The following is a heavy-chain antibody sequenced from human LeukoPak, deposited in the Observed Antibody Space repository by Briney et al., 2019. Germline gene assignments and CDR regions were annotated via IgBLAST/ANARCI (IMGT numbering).Heavy chain of an antibody. D-gene: IGHD2-15*01. CDR3: GRDALVGYFSYYYMDV. Sequence: PETLSLTCTVSGGSISSHYWTWIRQSPVKGLEWIGDISNSGGTSYNPSLKSRVTISIDTSKNQFSLKLSSVTAADTAVYYCGRDALVGYFSYYYMDVWGKGTTVTVSS. CDR2: ISNSGGT. V-gene: IGHV4-59*11. J-gene: IGHJ6*03. CDR1: GGSISSHY.